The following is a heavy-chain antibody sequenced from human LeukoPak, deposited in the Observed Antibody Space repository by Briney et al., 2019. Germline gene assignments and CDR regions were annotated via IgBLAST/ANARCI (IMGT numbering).Heavy chain of an antibody. CDR1: GYTFTSYA. CDR2: IIPILGIA. CDR3: ARSRRRQQPTTPFDY. J-gene: IGHJ4*02. D-gene: IGHD6-13*01. V-gene: IGHV1-69*04. Sequence: SVKVSCKASGYTFTSYAISWVRQAPGQGLEWMGRIIPILGIANYAQKFQGRVTITADKSTSTAYMELSSLRSEDTAVYYCARSRRRQQPTTPFDYWGQGTLVTVSS.